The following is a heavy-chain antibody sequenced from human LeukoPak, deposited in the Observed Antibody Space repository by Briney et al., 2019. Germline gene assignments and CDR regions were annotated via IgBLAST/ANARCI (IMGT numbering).Heavy chain of an antibody. CDR1: GYTFTSYA. CDR2: IIPIFGTA. V-gene: IGHV1-69*06. J-gene: IGHJ6*03. D-gene: IGHD3-22*01. Sequence: GASVKVSCKASGYTFTSYAISWVRQAPGQGLEWMGGIIPIFGTANYAQKFQGRVTITADKSTSTAYMELSSLRSEDTAVCYCARYSSGYSPYYYYYMDVWGKGTTVTVSS. CDR3: ARYSSGYSPYYYYYMDV.